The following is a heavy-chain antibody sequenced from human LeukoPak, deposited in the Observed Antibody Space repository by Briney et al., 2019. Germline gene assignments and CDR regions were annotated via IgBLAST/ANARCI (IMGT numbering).Heavy chain of an antibody. Sequence: GGSLRLSCAASGFTVSSNYMSWVRQAPGKGLEWVSVIYSGGSTYYADSVKGRFTISRDNSKNTLYLQMNSLRAEDTAVYYCASPEPTVVTPGAFDYWGQGTLVTVSS. CDR3: ASPEPTVVTPGAFDY. D-gene: IGHD4-23*01. CDR1: GFTVSSNY. V-gene: IGHV3-53*01. J-gene: IGHJ4*02. CDR2: IYSGGST.